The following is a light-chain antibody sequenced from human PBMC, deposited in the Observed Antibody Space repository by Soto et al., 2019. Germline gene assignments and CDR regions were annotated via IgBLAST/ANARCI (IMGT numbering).Light chain of an antibody. CDR2: DVS. Sequence: QSALTQPASVSGSPGQSITISCTGTSSDVGGYNYVSWYQQHPGEAPKLLIYDVSNRPSGVSNRFSGSKSGNTASLTISGLQAEDEADYYCSSYRSSSTVYVFGTGTKVTDL. J-gene: IGLJ1*01. V-gene: IGLV2-14*01. CDR3: SSYRSSSTVYV. CDR1: SSDVGGYNY.